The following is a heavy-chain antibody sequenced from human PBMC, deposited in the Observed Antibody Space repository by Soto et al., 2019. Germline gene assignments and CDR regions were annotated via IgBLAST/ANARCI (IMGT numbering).Heavy chain of an antibody. CDR2: ISSNSAYI. Sequence: GGSLRLSCAASGFTFRSFTMNWVRQAPGKGLEWVSTISSNSAYIYYTDALRGRFTISRDNAKNSLHLQKSSLRAEDTAVYYCTRDASRDSSARGWFDPWGPGTLVTVSS. J-gene: IGHJ5*02. CDR1: GFTFRSFT. V-gene: IGHV3-21*01. CDR3: TRDASRDSSARGWFDP. D-gene: IGHD6-13*01.